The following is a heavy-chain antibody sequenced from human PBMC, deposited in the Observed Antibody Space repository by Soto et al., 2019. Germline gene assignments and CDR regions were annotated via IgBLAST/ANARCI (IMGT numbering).Heavy chain of an antibody. V-gene: IGHV3-7*01. Sequence: EVQLVESGGGLVQPGGSLRLSCAASGFTFSSCWMSWVRQAPGKGLEWVANIKQDGSEKYYVDSVKGRFTISRDNAKNSLYLQMNSLRAEDTAVYYCARTIIVVVPAARSFDYWGQGTLVTVSS. D-gene: IGHD2-2*01. J-gene: IGHJ4*02. CDR2: IKQDGSEK. CDR1: GFTFSSCW. CDR3: ARTIIVVVPAARSFDY.